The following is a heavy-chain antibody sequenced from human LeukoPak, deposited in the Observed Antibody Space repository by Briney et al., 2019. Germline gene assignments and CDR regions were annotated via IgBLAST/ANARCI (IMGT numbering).Heavy chain of an antibody. CDR3: ARAVLYYYYGMDV. J-gene: IGHJ6*02. CDR1: GFTFSSYV. CDR2: ISSNGGST. Sequence: GGSLRLSCAASGFTFSSYVMHWVRQAPGKGLEYVSAISSNGGSTYYVNSVKGRFTISRDNAKDSLYLQMNSLRAEDTAVYYCARAVLYYYYGMDVWGQGTTVTVSS. V-gene: IGHV3-64*01.